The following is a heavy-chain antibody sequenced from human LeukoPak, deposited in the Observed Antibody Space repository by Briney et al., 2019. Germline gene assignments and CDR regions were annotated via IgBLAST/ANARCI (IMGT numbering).Heavy chain of an antibody. CDR2: ISGSGGST. J-gene: IGHJ6*03. CDR3: ARDSSEMSYNYYYYYMDV. V-gene: IGHV3-23*01. Sequence: GGSLRLSCAASGFTFSSYVMSWVRQAPGKGLEWVSAISGSGGSTYYADSVKGRFTISRDNAKNSLYLQMNSLRAEDTAVYYCARDSSEMSYNYYYYYMDVWGKGTTVTVSS. CDR1: GFTFSSYV. D-gene: IGHD2-2*01.